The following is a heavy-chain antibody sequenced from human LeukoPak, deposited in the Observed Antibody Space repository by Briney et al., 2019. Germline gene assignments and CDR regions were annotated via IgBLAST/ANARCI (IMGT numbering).Heavy chain of an antibody. CDR1: GFTFTSSA. CDR3: ATGEGYCSGGSCPGWFDP. J-gene: IGHJ5*02. V-gene: IGHV1-58*02. D-gene: IGHD2-15*01. Sequence: GTSVKVSCKASGFTFTSSAMQWVRQARGQRLEWIGWIVVGSGNTNYAQKLQGRVTMTTDTSTSTAYMELSSLRSEDTAVYYCATGEGYCSGGSCPGWFDPWGQGTLVTVSS. CDR2: IVVGSGNT.